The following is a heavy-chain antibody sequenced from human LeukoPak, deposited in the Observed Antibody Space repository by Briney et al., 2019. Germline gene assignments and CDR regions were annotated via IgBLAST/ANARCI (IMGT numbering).Heavy chain of an antibody. J-gene: IGHJ4*02. CDR1: GFTFSSYW. CDR2: INSDGSST. D-gene: IGHD3-22*01. Sequence: GGSLRLSCAASGFTFSSYWMHWVRQAPGKGLVWVSRINSDGSSTSYADSVKGRFTISRDNAKNTLYLQMNSLRAEDTAVYYCARVPHLGITMIYWGQGTLVTVSS. V-gene: IGHV3-74*01. CDR3: ARVPHLGITMIY.